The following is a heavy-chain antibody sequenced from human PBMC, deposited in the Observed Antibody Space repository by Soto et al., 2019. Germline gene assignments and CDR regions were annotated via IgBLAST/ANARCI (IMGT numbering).Heavy chain of an antibody. D-gene: IGHD2-2*01. V-gene: IGHV3-23*01. CDR1: PITVYNYAA. CDR2: ISGRADQK. Sequence: EVQLLESGGGLGQPGGSLRLSCVASPITVYNYAAMSWVRQAPGKGLEWVSTISGRADQKYYADSVKDRFTISRDNSKNRLYLQMNSLRVEDTAVYYCAKDRALENQTPYGMDVWGQGTTVTV. J-gene: IGHJ6*02. CDR3: AKDRALENQTPYGMDV.